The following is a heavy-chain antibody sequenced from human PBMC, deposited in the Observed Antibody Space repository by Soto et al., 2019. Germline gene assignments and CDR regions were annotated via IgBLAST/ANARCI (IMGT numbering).Heavy chain of an antibody. Sequence: QVPLVQSGAEVKKPGASVKVSCKASGYTFTSYGISWVRQAPGQGLEWMGWISAYNGNTNYAQKLQGRVTMTTDTSTSTAYMELRSLRSDDTAVYYCAVALGVRYFDWTFDYWGQGTLVTVSS. V-gene: IGHV1-18*01. CDR3: AVALGVRYFDWTFDY. CDR1: GYTFTSYG. D-gene: IGHD3-9*01. CDR2: ISAYNGNT. J-gene: IGHJ4*02.